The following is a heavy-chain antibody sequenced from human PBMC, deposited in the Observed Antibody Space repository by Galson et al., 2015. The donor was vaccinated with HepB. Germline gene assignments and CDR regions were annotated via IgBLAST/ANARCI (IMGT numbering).Heavy chain of an antibody. D-gene: IGHD2-21*01. J-gene: IGHJ4*02. CDR1: RFTFSGSA. CDR3: AAVIADEMWTLGY. V-gene: IGHV1-58*01. Sequence: SVKVSCKASRFTFSGSAVHWVRQARGQRLEWIGWVVGDRGDTNYARNFRERVTITRDMSKSTPYMELNRLRSEDTAVYYCAAVIADEMWTLGYWGQGTLLTVSS. CDR2: VVGDRGDT.